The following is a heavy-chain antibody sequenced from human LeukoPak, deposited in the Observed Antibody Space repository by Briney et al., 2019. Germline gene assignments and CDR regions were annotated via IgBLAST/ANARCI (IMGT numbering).Heavy chain of an antibody. CDR3: ARAFPGGYYFDY. J-gene: IGHJ4*02. Sequence: GRSLRPSCAASGFTFSSYAMHWVRQAPGKGLEWVAVISYDGSNKYYADSVKGRFTISRDNSKNTLYLQMNSLRAEDTAVYYCARAFPGGYYFDYWGQGTLVTVSS. CDR2: ISYDGSNK. CDR1: GFTFSSYA. D-gene: IGHD2/OR15-2a*01. V-gene: IGHV3-30*04.